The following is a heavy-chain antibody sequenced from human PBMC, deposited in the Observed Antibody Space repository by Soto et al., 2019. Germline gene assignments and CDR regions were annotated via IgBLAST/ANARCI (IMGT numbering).Heavy chain of an antibody. Sequence: QVQLVQSGAEVKKPGSSVKVSCKASGGTFSSYSINWVRQAPGQGLEWIGESIPIFGTTKYAQKFQGRVTITADESTSKAYMELSSLRSEDAAVYSCARDGGRDSGGIDYWGQGTVVTVSS. CDR1: GGTFSSYS. CDR2: SIPIFGTT. J-gene: IGHJ4*02. D-gene: IGHD1-26*01. V-gene: IGHV1-69*01. CDR3: ARDGGRDSGGIDY.